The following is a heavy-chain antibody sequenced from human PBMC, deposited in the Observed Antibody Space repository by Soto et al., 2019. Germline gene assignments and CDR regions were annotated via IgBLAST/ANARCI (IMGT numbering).Heavy chain of an antibody. V-gene: IGHV3-48*02. CDR2: ISNNSSVK. CDR3: ARDRDAYCSKGVCSGPYFDY. D-gene: IGHD2-8*01. J-gene: IGHJ4*02. CDR1: GFTFSNYS. Sequence: EVQLVESGGGLVQPGESLRLSCAVSGFTFSNYSINWVRQAPGKGLEWLSYISNNSSVKYYADSVKGRFTISRDNAMNSLYLQMNSLRDDDTAVYYCARDRDAYCSKGVCSGPYFDYWGRGTLVTVSS.